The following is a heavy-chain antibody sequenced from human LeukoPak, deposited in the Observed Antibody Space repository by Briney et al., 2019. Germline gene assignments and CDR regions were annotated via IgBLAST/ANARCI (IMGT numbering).Heavy chain of an antibody. V-gene: IGHV1-18*01. D-gene: IGHD3-10*01. CDR3: ARDTAADYYYGSGTLLMDV. J-gene: IGHJ6*02. CDR2: ISAYNGNT. Sequence: GASVKVSCKASGYTFTSYGISWVRQAPGQGLEWMGWISAYNGNTNYAQKVQGRVTMTTDTSTSTAYMELRSLRSDDTAVYYCARDTAADYYYGSGTLLMDVWGQGTTVTVSS. CDR1: GYTFTSYG.